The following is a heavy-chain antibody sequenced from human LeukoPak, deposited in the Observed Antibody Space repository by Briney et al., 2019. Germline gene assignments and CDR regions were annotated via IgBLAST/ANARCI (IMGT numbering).Heavy chain of an antibody. V-gene: IGHV1-2*02. CDR3: ARDYDTVGATMWFDY. Sequence: ASVKVSCKASGYTFTGYYMHWVRQAPGQGLEWMGWINPNSGGTNYAQKFQGRVTMTRDTSISTAYMELSRLRSDDTAVYYCARDYDTVGATMWFDYWGQGTLVTVSS. CDR2: INPNSGGT. J-gene: IGHJ4*02. CDR1: GYTFTGYY. D-gene: IGHD1-26*01.